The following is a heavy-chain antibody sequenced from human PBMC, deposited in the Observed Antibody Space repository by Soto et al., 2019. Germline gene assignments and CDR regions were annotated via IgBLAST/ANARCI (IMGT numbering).Heavy chain of an antibody. CDR3: ARGAYKYYYYGMDV. J-gene: IGHJ6*02. CDR1: GGSISSYY. Sequence: SDTLSLTCTVSGGSISSYYWNWIRQPPGKGLEWIGYIYYSGTTNYNPSLKSRVTISVDTSKNQFSLKLSSMTAADTAVYYCARGAYKYYYYGMDVWGQGTTVTVSS. CDR2: IYYSGTT. V-gene: IGHV4-59*01. D-gene: IGHD1-1*01.